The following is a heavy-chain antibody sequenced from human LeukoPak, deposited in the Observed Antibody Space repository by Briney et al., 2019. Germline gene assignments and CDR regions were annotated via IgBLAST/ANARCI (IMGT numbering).Heavy chain of an antibody. CDR2: ISYDGSKE. D-gene: IGHD1-14*01. V-gene: IGHV3-30*02. CDR1: GFTFSNYA. Sequence: GGSLRLSCAASGFTFSNYAMHWVRQSPGKGLECVAFISYDGSKEFYVDSVKGRFTISRDDSKNTLYLQMNSLRGEDTAIYYCARERTGYYMAVWGKGTTVTISS. CDR3: ARERTGYYMAV. J-gene: IGHJ6*03.